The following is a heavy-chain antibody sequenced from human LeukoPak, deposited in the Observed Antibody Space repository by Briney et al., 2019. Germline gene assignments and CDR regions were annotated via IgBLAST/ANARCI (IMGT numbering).Heavy chain of an antibody. CDR1: GFTFSSYG. CDR2: IWSDGSNK. J-gene: IGHJ4*02. D-gene: IGHD2-21*02. CDR3: SGGGSIEVTGY. Sequence: PGGSLRLSCAASGFTFSSYGMHWVRQAPGKGLEWVAVIWSDGSNKYYADSVKGRFTISRDNSKNTLYLQMNSLRAEDTAVYYCSGGGSIEVTGYWGQGTLVTVSS. V-gene: IGHV3-33*01.